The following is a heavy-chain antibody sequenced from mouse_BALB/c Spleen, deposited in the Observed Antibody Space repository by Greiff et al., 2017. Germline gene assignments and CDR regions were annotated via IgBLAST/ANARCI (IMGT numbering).Heavy chain of an antibody. Sequence: QVQLQQSGAELVRPGTSVKVSCKASGYAFTNYLIEWVKQRPGQGLEWIGVINPGSGGTNYNEKFKGKATLTADKSSSTAYMQLSSLTSDDSAVYFCARLMGPYYAMDYWVKEPQSPSPQ. CDR1: GYAFTNYL. CDR2: INPGSGGT. D-gene: IGHD2-3*01. V-gene: IGHV1-54*01. J-gene: IGHJ4*01. CDR3: ARLMGPYYAMDY.